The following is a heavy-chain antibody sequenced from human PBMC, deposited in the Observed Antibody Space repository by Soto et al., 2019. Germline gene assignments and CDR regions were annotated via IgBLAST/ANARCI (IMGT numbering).Heavy chain of an antibody. D-gene: IGHD2-15*01. CDR1: GSTFTSYA. CDR3: ARFSLLLEYYYYGMDV. Sequence: ASVNVSCKASGSTFTSYAMPWVLQAPGRRLEWMGWINAGNGNTKYSQKFQGRVTITRDTSASTAYMELSSLRSEDTAVYYCARFSLLLEYYYYGMDVWGQGTTVTVSS. V-gene: IGHV1-3*01. J-gene: IGHJ6*02. CDR2: INAGNGNT.